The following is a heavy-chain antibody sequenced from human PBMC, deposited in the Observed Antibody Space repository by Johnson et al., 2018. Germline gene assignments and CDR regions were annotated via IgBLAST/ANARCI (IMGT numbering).Heavy chain of an antibody. J-gene: IGHJ4*02. CDR2: VTWDGGST. CDR1: GFAFNEYT. CDR3: AKEKDRLIDS. Sequence: VQLVQAGGAVVQPGGSLRLSCAASGFAFNEYTMHWFRQFPGQGLEWVSLVTWDGGSTFYADSVKGRFTISRNNRKNSLYLKMSSLGTEDTAFYYCAKEKDRLIDSWGQGTQVTVSS. V-gene: IGHV3-43*01.